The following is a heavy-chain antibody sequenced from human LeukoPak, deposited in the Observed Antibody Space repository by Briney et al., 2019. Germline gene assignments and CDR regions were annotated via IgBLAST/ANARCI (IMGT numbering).Heavy chain of an antibody. CDR2: ISSSGNNA. D-gene: IGHD5-24*01. CDR3: AKDIQLST. V-gene: IGHV3-23*01. CDR1: TFTFSNAW. Sequence: AGGSLRLSCAASTFTFSNAWMSWVRQAPGKGLEWVSLISSSGNNAYYADSVKGRFTISRDNSKNTLSLQMNSLRVEDTAVYYCAKDIQLSTWGLGTMVTVSS. J-gene: IGHJ3*01.